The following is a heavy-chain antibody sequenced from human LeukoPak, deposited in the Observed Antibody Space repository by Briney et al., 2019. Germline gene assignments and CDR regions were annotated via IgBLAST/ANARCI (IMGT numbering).Heavy chain of an antibody. D-gene: IGHD3-10*01. J-gene: IGHJ4*02. CDR2: IYTSGRT. V-gene: IGHV4-4*07. CDR1: GGSISSYY. Sequence: SETLSLTCTVSGGSISSYYWSWIRQPAGKGLEWIGRIYTSGRTNYNPSLKSRVTMSVDTSKNQFSLKLSSVTAADTAVYYCAREQWFGDEPYYFDYWGQGTLVTVSS. CDR3: AREQWFGDEPYYFDY.